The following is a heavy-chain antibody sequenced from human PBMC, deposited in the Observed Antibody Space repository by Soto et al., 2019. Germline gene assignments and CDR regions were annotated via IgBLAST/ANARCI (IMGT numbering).Heavy chain of an antibody. CDR2: IYHSGST. D-gene: IGHD2-21*02. CDR3: ARVGPYCGGDCYSPPP. Sequence: ETLSLTCTVSGYSIRNGYYWGWIRQPPGKGLEWIGTIYHSGSTYYNPSLKSRVTISVDASENHFSLKLSSVTAADTAVYYCARVGPYCGGDCYSPPPWGQGALVTVSS. V-gene: IGHV4-38-2*02. CDR1: GYSIRNGYY. J-gene: IGHJ5*02.